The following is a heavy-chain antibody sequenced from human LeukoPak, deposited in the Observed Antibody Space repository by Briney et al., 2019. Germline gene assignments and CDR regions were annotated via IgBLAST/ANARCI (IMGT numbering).Heavy chain of an antibody. CDR3: ARDGGRLVYHVVDY. CDR1: GYTFTGYY. V-gene: IGHV1-2*02. D-gene: IGHD6-6*01. J-gene: IGHJ4*02. Sequence: ASVKVSCKASGYTFTGYYMHWVRQAPGQGLEWMGWINPNSGGTNYAQRFQGRVTMTRDTSISTAYMELSRLRSDDTAVYYCARDGGRLVYHVVDYWGQGTLVTVSS. CDR2: INPNSGGT.